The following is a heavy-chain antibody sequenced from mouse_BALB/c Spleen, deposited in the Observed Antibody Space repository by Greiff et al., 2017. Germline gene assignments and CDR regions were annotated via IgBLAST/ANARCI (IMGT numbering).Heavy chain of an antibody. CDR1: GFTFSSFG. Sequence: DVMLVESGGGLVQPGGSRKLSCAASGFTFSSFGMHWVRQAPEKGLEWVAYISSGSSTIYYADTVKGRFTISRDNPKNTLFLQMTSLRSEDTAMYYCALIYYGNPRYFDVWGAGTTVTVSS. CDR3: ALIYYGNPRYFDV. V-gene: IGHV5-17*02. CDR2: ISSGSSTI. D-gene: IGHD2-1*01. J-gene: IGHJ1*01.